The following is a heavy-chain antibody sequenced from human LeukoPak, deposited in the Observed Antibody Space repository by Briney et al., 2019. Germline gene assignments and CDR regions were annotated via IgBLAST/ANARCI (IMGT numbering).Heavy chain of an antibody. CDR2: LNWDGGTT. J-gene: IGHJ4*02. CDR3: ARAQTYGDYRLLLDY. V-gene: IGHV3-20*04. CDR1: GFTFGDYG. Sequence: GGSLRLSCAASGFTFGDYGMSWVRQAPGKGLEWVSGLNWDGGTTGHADSVKGRFTISRDNAENSLYLQMNSLRAEDTALYYCARAQTYGDYRLLLDYWGQGTLVTVSS. D-gene: IGHD4-17*01.